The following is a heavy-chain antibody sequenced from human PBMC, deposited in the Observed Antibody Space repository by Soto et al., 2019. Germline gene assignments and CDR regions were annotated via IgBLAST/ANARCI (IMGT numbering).Heavy chain of an antibody. D-gene: IGHD5-12*01. CDR1: GFNFGNFV. Sequence: PGGSRRHSCVASGFNFGNFVMHWVRQAPGKGLEWLTVISNDENIKQDSVRGRFAIARDNSKNTLYLHLTSLRAEDTAIYYCARGLRGVLDYWGQGTLVTVSS. CDR3: ARGLRGVLDY. J-gene: IGHJ4*02. CDR2: ISNDENIK. V-gene: IGHV3-33*01.